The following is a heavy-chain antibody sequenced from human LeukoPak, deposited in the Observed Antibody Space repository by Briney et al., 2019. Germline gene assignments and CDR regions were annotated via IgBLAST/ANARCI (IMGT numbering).Heavy chain of an antibody. CDR3: ARGVAAAGTDWFDP. D-gene: IGHD6-13*01. Sequence: PSETRSLTCAVSGGAISSSNWWSWVRQPPGKGLEWIGEIYHSGSTNYNPSLKSRVTISVDKSKNQFSPKLSSVTAADTAVYYCARGVAAAGTDWFDPWGQGTLVTVSS. CDR1: GGAISSSNW. CDR2: IYHSGST. V-gene: IGHV4-4*02. J-gene: IGHJ5*02.